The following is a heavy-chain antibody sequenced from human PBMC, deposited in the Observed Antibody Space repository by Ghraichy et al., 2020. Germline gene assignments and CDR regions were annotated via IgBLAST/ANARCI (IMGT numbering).Heavy chain of an antibody. D-gene: IGHD6-13*01. Sequence: GGSLRLTCAASGFTFSSYAMSWVRQAPGKGLEWVSAISGSGGSTYYADSVKGRFTISRDNSKNTLYLQMNSLRAEDTALYYCAKDYSSNYPWYFDLWGRGTLVTVSS. CDR1: GFTFSSYA. CDR2: ISGSGGST. V-gene: IGHV3-23*01. J-gene: IGHJ2*01. CDR3: AKDYSSNYPWYFDL.